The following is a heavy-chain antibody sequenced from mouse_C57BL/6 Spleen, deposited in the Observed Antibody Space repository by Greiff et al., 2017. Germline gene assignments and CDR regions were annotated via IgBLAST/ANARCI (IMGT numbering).Heavy chain of an antibody. Sequence: VQLQQPGAELVKPGASVKMSCKASGYTFTSYWITWVKQRPGQGLEWIGDIYPGSGSTNYNAKFKSKATLTVDTSSSTAYMQLSSLTSEDSAVNYCGRRAENDGYDDWFAYWSQGTLVTVSA. CDR1: GYTFTSYW. CDR2: IYPGSGST. D-gene: IGHD2-2*01. J-gene: IGHJ3*01. CDR3: GRRAENDGYDDWFAY. V-gene: IGHV1-55*01.